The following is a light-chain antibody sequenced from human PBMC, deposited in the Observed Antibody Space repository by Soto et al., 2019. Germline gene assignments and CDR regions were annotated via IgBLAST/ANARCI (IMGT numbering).Light chain of an antibody. V-gene: IGKV2-28*01. CDR3: MQALQTWT. CDR2: LGS. Sequence: DFVMTQSPLSLSVTPGEPASISCRSSQSLLHSNGYTYLYWYVQKPGQSPQLLIHLGSNRASGVPDRFSGSGSCTDFTLRISRVEAEDVGVYYCMQALQTWTFGQGTKVEIK. J-gene: IGKJ1*01. CDR1: QSLLHSNGYTY.